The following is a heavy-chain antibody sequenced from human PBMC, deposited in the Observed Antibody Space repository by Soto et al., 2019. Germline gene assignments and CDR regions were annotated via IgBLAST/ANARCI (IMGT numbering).Heavy chain of an antibody. J-gene: IGHJ4*01. CDR3: ARHLVGSTRGNFDY. D-gene: IGHD2-2*01. CDR1: GYSFTSYW. Sequence: GESLKISCKTSGYSFTSYWIGWVRQMPGKGMEWMGNIYPYDSDTRYSPSFQGQVTISADTSITTAYLQWSGLRASDTAMYFCARHLVGSTRGNFDYRGQGPLVYVSP. V-gene: IGHV5-51*01. CDR2: IYPYDSDT.